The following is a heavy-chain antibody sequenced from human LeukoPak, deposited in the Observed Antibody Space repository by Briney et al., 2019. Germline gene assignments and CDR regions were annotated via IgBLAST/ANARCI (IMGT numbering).Heavy chain of an antibody. J-gene: IGHJ5*02. D-gene: IGHD2-15*01. V-gene: IGHV4-31*03. CDR1: GGSISSGGYY. CDR2: INYRGST. CDR3: AGDLSSATRQLDL. Sequence: ASETLSLTCTVSGGSISSGGYYWSWIRQPPGKGLEWIGFINYRGSTYYNPSLKSRITISVDTSKNQFSLKLSSLTAADTAVYYCAGDLSSATRQLDLWGQGSLVTVSS.